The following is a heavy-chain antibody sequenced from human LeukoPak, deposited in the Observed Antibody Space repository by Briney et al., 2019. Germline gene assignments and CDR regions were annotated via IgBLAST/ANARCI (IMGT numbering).Heavy chain of an antibody. CDR2: ISSSSSYI. J-gene: IGHJ4*02. CDR1: GFTFSSYS. CDR3: ARGSAAAGKKYYFDY. V-gene: IGHV3-21*01. Sequence: NSGGSLRLSCAASGFTFSSYSMNWVRQAPGKGLEWVSSISSSSSYIYYADSVKGRFTISRDNAKNSLYLQMNSLRAEDTAVYYCARGSAAAGKKYYFDYWGQGTLVTVSS. D-gene: IGHD6-13*01.